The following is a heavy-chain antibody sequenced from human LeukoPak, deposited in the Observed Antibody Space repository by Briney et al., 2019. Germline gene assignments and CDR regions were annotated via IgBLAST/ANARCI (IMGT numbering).Heavy chain of an antibody. CDR2: ISYDGSNK. Sequence: GGSLRLSCAASGFTFSSYAMHRVRQAPGKGLEWVAVISYDGSNKYYADSVKGRFTISRDNSKNTLYLQMNSLRAEDTAVYYCARDRCSSTSCHIDYWGQGTLVTVSS. V-gene: IGHV3-30-3*01. J-gene: IGHJ4*02. CDR1: GFTFSSYA. D-gene: IGHD2-2*02. CDR3: ARDRCSSTSCHIDY.